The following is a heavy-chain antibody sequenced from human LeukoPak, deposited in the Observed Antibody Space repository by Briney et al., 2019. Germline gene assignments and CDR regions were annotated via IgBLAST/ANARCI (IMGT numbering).Heavy chain of an antibody. V-gene: IGHV3-64D*06. CDR3: VRSSASKYDY. D-gene: IGHD2-2*01. J-gene: IGHJ4*02. CDR2: ISGSGDAT. Sequence: GGSLRLSCSASGFTFSNYAMHWVRQAPGKGPQHVSTISGSGDATHYTDSMKGRFIISRGNSRNTLYLQMSGLRSEDTAVYYCVRSSASKYDYWGQGTLVTVSS. CDR1: GFTFSNYA.